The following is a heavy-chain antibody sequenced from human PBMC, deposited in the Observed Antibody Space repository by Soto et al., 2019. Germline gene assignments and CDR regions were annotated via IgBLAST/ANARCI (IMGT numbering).Heavy chain of an antibody. CDR3: ASFTGQLVHGRYYFDY. Sequence: GASVKVSCKASGGTFSSYAFSWVQQAPGQGLEWMGGIIPIFGTANYAQKFQGRVTITADGSTSTAYMELSSLRSEDTAVYYCASFTGQLVHGRYYFDYWGQGTPVTVSS. V-gene: IGHV1-69*13. CDR2: IIPIFGTA. CDR1: GGTFSSYA. D-gene: IGHD6-13*01. J-gene: IGHJ4*02.